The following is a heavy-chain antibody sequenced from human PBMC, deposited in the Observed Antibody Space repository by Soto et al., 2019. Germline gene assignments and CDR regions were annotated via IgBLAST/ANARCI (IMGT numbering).Heavy chain of an antibody. CDR3: ARDTNTIRFYDTRAYLNWFDS. Sequence: GASVKVSCKASGYTFTSYAMHWVRQAPGQRLEWMGWINAGNGNTKYSQKFQGRVTITRDTSASTVYMELSSLRSEDTAVYYCARDTNTIRFYDTRAYLNWFDSWGQGTHLSVSS. V-gene: IGHV1-3*01. CDR2: INAGNGNT. D-gene: IGHD3-22*01. CDR1: GYTFTSYA. J-gene: IGHJ5*01.